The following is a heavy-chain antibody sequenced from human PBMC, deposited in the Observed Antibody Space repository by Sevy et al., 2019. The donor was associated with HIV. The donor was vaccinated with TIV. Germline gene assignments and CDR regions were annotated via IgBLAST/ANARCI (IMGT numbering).Heavy chain of an antibody. CDR3: ARDTLGYGGNPNLDLDL. Sequence: GGSLRLSCTASGFSFSRYLMHWVRQGPGKGLVWVSRINSDGSTTNYADSVKGRFTLSRDNAKRTLYLELTSLRVEDTATYYCARDTLGYGGNPNLDLDLRGPGTVVTVSS. CDR1: GFSFSRYL. J-gene: IGHJ4*02. CDR2: INSDGSTT. V-gene: IGHV3-74*01. D-gene: IGHD4-17*01.